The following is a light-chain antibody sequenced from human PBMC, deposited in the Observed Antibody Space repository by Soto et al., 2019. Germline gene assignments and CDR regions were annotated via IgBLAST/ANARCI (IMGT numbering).Light chain of an antibody. J-gene: IGLJ3*02. V-gene: IGLV2-14*01. CDR2: AIS. CDR3: SSYTSSSTRV. Sequence: QSALTQPASVSGSPGQSITISCTGTSSDVGGYNYVSWYQHHPGKAPRLMTYAISNRPSGVSSRFSGSKSGNTASLTISGLQAEDEADYYCSSYTSSSTRVFGGGTKLTVL. CDR1: SSDVGGYNY.